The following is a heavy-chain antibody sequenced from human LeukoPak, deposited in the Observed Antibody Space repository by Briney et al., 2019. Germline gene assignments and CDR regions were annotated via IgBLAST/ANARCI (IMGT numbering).Heavy chain of an antibody. CDR2: ISYDGNTK. CDR1: GFTFSSYT. V-gene: IGHV3-30-3*01. D-gene: IGHD2-2*01. J-gene: IGHJ4*02. CDR3: ARRVQATVLDY. Sequence: PGGPLRLSCAASGFTFSSYTMHWVRQAPGKGLEWVAVISYDGNTKYYADSVKGRFTISRDDSKSTLYLQMNSLRDEDTAVYYCARRVQATVLDYWGQGTLLTVSS.